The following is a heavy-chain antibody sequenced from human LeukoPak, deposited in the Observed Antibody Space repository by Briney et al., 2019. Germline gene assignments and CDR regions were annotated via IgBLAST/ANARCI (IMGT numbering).Heavy chain of an antibody. Sequence: PGGSLRLSCAASGFTVSSNYMSWVRQAPGKGLEWVSVIYSGGSTYYADSVKGRFTISRDNSKSTLYLQMNSLRAEDTAVYYCAREYYDFWSGYYTKREGNWFDPWGQGTLVTVSS. CDR2: IYSGGST. CDR3: AREYYDFWSGYYTKREGNWFDP. D-gene: IGHD3-3*01. CDR1: GFTVSSNY. V-gene: IGHV3-66*01. J-gene: IGHJ5*02.